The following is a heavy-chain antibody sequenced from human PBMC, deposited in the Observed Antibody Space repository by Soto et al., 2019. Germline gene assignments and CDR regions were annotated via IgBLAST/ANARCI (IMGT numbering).Heavy chain of an antibody. J-gene: IGHJ4*02. D-gene: IGHD6-13*01. V-gene: IGHV3-64*01. CDR2: ISSNGGST. CDR3: ARDLKEGASSSWYYFDY. CDR1: GFTFSSYA. Sequence: GGSLRLSCAASGFTFSSYAMHWVRQAPGKGLEYVSAISSNGGSTYYANSVKGRFTISRDNSKNTLYLQMGSLRAEDMAVYYCARDLKEGASSSWYYFDYWGQGTLVTVSS.